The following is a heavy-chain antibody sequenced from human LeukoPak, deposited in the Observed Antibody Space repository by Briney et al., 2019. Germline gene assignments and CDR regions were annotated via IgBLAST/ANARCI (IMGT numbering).Heavy chain of an antibody. CDR1: GGSTSSSTDY. D-gene: IGHD1-1*01. Sequence: SETLSLTCTVSGGSTSSSTDYWGWIRQAPGKGLEWIGSIYYHENTYYNSSLKSRVTISVDTSKNQFSLKLNSVTAADTAVYFCARRAYSAAYWKHFDSWGQGTLVTVSS. J-gene: IGHJ4*02. CDR2: IYYHENT. V-gene: IGHV4-39*01. CDR3: ARRAYSAAYWKHFDS.